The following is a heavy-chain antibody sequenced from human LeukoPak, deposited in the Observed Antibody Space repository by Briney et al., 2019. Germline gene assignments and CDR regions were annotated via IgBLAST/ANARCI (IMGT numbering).Heavy chain of an antibody. CDR1: GFTFSDYW. CDR3: ARATRGFDP. V-gene: IGHV3-7*01. J-gene: IGHJ5*02. Sequence: GGSLRLSCAASGFTFSDYWMSWVRQAPGKGLEWVASIKQDRSEKYYVDSVKGRFTISKDNPKNSLYLQMNSLRAEDTAVYYCARATRGFDPWGQGTLVTVSS. CDR2: IKQDRSEK.